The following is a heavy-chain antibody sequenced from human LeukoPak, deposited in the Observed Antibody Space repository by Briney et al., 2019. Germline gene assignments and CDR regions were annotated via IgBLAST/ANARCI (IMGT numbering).Heavy chain of an antibody. CDR1: GYTFTGYY. CDR3: ARSMVDGVGQFGLFDY. V-gene: IGHV1-18*04. CDR2: ISAYSGNT. J-gene: IGHJ4*02. D-gene: IGHD3-10*01. Sequence: GASVKVSCKASGYTFTGYYMHWVRQAPGQGLEWMGWISAYSGNTNYAQKLQGRVTMTTDTSTSTAYMELRSLRSDDTAVYYCARSMVDGVGQFGLFDYWGQGTLVTVSS.